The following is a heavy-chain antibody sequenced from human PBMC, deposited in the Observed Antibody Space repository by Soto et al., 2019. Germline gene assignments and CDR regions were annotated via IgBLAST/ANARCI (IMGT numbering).Heavy chain of an antibody. V-gene: IGHV3-74*01. CDR1: GFTFNNYW. Sequence: EVPLVESGGELVQPGGSLRLSCAASGFTFNNYWMHWVRQAPGKGLVWVSRINTDGSRTNYADSVKGRFTISRDNAKNTLYLQMDSLRAEDTAVYYCAKVATGSYNWFDPWGQGTLVTVSS. CDR3: AKVATGSYNWFDP. J-gene: IGHJ5*02. CDR2: INTDGSRT. D-gene: IGHD1-1*01.